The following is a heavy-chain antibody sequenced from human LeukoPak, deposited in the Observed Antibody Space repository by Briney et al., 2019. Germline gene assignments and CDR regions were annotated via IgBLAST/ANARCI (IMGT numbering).Heavy chain of an antibody. CDR3: ASPTIAAADPGDY. V-gene: IGHV3-48*01. J-gene: IGHJ4*02. CDR2: ISSSSSTI. CDR1: GFTFSSYS. Sequence: GGSLRLSCAASGFTFSSYSMNWVRQAPGKGLEWVSYISSSSSTIYYADSVKGRFTISRDNAKNSLYLQMNSLRAEDTAVYYCASPTIAAADPGDYWGQGTLVTVSS. D-gene: IGHD6-13*01.